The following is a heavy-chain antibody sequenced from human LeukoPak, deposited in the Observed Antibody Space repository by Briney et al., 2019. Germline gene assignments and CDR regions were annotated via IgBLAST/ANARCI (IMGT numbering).Heavy chain of an antibody. CDR2: ISYDGSNK. D-gene: IGHD3-3*01. J-gene: IGHJ4*02. CDR1: GFTFSSYA. Sequence: GGSLRLSCAASGFTFSSYAMHWVRQAPGKGLEWAAVISYDGSNKYYADSVKGRFTISRDNSKSTLYLQMNSLRAEDTAVYYCAGDDSYDFWSGYIDYWGQGTLVTVSS. V-gene: IGHV3-30-3*01. CDR3: AGDDSYDFWSGYIDY.